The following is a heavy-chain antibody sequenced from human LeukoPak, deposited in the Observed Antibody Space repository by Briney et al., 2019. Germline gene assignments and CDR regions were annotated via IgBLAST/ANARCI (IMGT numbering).Heavy chain of an antibody. CDR1: GGSINSYY. Sequence: SETLSLTCTVSGGSINSYYWSWIRQPPGKGLEWIGYIYYSGSTNYNPSLKSRVTISVDTSKNQFSLKLSSVTAADTAVYYCASFPAYSSSSRPYYFDYWGQGTLVTVSS. D-gene: IGHD6-6*01. CDR3: ASFPAYSSSSRPYYFDY. J-gene: IGHJ4*02. CDR2: IYYSGST. V-gene: IGHV4-59*01.